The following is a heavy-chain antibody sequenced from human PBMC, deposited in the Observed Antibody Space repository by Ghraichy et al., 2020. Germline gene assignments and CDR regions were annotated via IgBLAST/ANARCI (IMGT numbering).Heavy chain of an antibody. J-gene: IGHJ1*01. CDR2: VFHSGST. CDR1: GGSISSYY. CDR3: ARGGGSYRQYLQH. Sequence: SETLSLTCTVSGGSISSYYWSWIRQPPGKGLEWIGNVFHSGSTNYNPSLKSRVTISVDTSKNQFSLKLSSVTAADTAVYYCARGGGSYRQYLQHWGQGTPVTVSA. D-gene: IGHD1-26*01. V-gene: IGHV4-59*01.